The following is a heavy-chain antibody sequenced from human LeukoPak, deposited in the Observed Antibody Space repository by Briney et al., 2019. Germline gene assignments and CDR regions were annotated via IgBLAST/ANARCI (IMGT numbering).Heavy chain of an antibody. J-gene: IGHJ3*02. CDR2: INPNSGGT. D-gene: IGHD1-26*01. Sequence: ASVKVSCKASGYTFTGYYMHWVRQAPGQGLEWMGWINPNSGGTNYAQKFQGRVTVTRDTSTSTVYMELSGLRSEDTAMYYCARPLVGAIRDAFDIWGQGTMVTVSS. V-gene: IGHV1-2*02. CDR3: ARPLVGAIRDAFDI. CDR1: GYTFTGYY.